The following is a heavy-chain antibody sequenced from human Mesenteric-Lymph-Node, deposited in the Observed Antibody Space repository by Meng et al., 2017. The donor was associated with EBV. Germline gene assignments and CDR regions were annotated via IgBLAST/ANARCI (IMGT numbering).Heavy chain of an antibody. Sequence: QVHMQESGPGMVKPSGTLSLTFAISGASISSSNWWSWVRQPPGKGLEWIGEIYHSGSTNYNPSLKSRVTISVDKSKNQFSLKLSSVTAADTAVYYCARGTVAGTHLDYWAQGTLVTVSS. V-gene: IGHV4-4*02. CDR3: ARGTVAGTHLDY. J-gene: IGHJ4*02. CDR2: IYHSGST. CDR1: GASISSSNW. D-gene: IGHD6-19*01.